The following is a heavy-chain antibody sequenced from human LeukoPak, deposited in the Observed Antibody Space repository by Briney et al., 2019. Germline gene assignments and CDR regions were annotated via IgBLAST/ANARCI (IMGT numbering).Heavy chain of an antibody. Sequence: SETLSLTCTVSGASISSSSYYWGWIRQPPGKGLEWIGEIYHSGSTNYNPSLKSRVNISVDKSKNQFSLKLSSVTAADTAVYYCARALTTVTQYYFDYWGQGTLVTVSS. CDR2: IYHSGST. V-gene: IGHV4-39*07. CDR3: ARALTTVTQYYFDY. CDR1: GASISSSSYY. J-gene: IGHJ4*02. D-gene: IGHD4-17*01.